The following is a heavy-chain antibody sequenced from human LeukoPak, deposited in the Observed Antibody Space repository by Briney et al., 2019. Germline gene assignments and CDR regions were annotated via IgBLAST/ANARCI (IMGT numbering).Heavy chain of an antibody. CDR3: ARVPRISWFDP. J-gene: IGHJ5*02. CDR2: ISSSGSTI. CDR1: GFTFSSYW. D-gene: IGHD1-14*01. V-gene: IGHV3-48*04. Sequence: GGSLRLSCAASGFTFSSYWMSWVRQAPGKGLEWVSYISSSGSTIYYADSVKGRFTISRDNAKNSLYLQMNSLRAEDTAVYYCARVPRISWFDPWGQGTLVTVSS.